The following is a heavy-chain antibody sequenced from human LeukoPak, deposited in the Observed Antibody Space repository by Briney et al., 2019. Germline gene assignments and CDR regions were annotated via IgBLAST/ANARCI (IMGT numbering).Heavy chain of an antibody. CDR3: ARDGSGWYSGNWFDP. CDR2: VYTSGST. Sequence: SETLSLTCTVSGGSISSYYWSWIRQPAGKGLEWIGRVYTSGSTNYNPSLKSRVTMSVDTSKNQFSLKLSSVTAADTAVYYCARDGSGWYSGNWFDPWGQGTLVTVSS. J-gene: IGHJ5*02. CDR1: GGSISSYY. V-gene: IGHV4-4*07. D-gene: IGHD6-19*01.